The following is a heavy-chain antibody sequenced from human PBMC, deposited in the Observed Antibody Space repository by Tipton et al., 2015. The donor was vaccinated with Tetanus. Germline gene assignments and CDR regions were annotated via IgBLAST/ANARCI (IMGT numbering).Heavy chain of an antibody. V-gene: IGHV4-61*01. J-gene: IGHJ4*02. D-gene: IGHD3-3*01. CDR1: GASVRSGWHY. Sequence: TLSLTCTVSGASVRSGWHYWSWIRQPPGKGLEWIGYISDGGRPNYNPSLKSRLTISVDTSKNQFSLTLNSVTAADTAFYYCARGNNDFPKKGPFDYWGQGTLVTVS. CDR2: ISDGGRP. CDR3: ARGNNDFPKKGPFDY.